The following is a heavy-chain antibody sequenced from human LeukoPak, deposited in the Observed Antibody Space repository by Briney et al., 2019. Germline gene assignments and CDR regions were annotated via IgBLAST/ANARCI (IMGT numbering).Heavy chain of an antibody. Sequence: SETLSLTCAVYGGSFSGYYWSWIRQPPGKGLEWIGEINHSGSTNYNPSLKSRVTISVDTSKNQFSLKLSSVTAADTAVYYCATKAVPRPRLHDCFDFWGQGTVVTVSS. D-gene: IGHD5-24*01. CDR1: GGSFSGYY. V-gene: IGHV4-34*01. J-gene: IGHJ3*01. CDR3: ATKAVPRPRLHDCFDF. CDR2: INHSGST.